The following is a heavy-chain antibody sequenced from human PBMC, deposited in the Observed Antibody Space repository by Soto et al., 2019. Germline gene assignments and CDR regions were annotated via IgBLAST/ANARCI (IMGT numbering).Heavy chain of an antibody. Sequence: EMRLVESGGGLVKPGGSLRLSCAASGFTFRSYGMNWVRQAPGKGPQWVSSISSGGEYIYYADSLKGRLTVSRDNARDSLYLQLNSLRDEDTAVYYCATDGAAGRVMEVWGPGTTVTVSS. CDR2: ISSGGEYI. J-gene: IGHJ6*02. CDR1: GFTFRSYG. CDR3: ATDGAAGRVMEV. V-gene: IGHV3-21*02. D-gene: IGHD6-13*01.